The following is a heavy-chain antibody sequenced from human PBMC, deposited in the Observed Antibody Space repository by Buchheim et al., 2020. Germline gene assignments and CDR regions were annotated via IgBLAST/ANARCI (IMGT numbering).Heavy chain of an antibody. CDR1: GASVDTSIYY. CDR2: IFYGGGT. J-gene: IGHJ4*02. CDR3: AKSISWYFGD. Sequence: QLQMLESGPGLVKPSETLSLTCTISGASVDTSIYYWGWIRQSPGKGLEWIGSIFYGGGTQYNPSLKSRVTLSVDMSRNEFFLELTSVTAADTAVYFCAKSISWYFGDWGQG. V-gene: IGHV4-39*01. D-gene: IGHD3-3*02.